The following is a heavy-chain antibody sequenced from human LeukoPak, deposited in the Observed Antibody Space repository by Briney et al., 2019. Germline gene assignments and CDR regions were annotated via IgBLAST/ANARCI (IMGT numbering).Heavy chain of an antibody. Sequence: PGGSLRLSCAASGFTFSSYAMSWLRQAPGNRLEWVSAITGSAGSTYYADSVNGRFTISRDNSKNTLYLQMNSLRAEDTAVYYCAKDQYGDYPNYGMDVWGKGTTVTVSS. CDR3: AKDQYGDYPNYGMDV. CDR1: GFTFSSYA. V-gene: IGHV3-23*01. D-gene: IGHD4-17*01. J-gene: IGHJ6*04. CDR2: ITGSAGST.